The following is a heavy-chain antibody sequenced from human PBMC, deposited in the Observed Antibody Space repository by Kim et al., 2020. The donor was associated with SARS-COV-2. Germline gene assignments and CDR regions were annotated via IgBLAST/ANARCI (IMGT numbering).Heavy chain of an antibody. J-gene: IGHJ4*02. D-gene: IGHD2-21*02. CDR2: IYYSGST. Sequence: SETLSLTCTVSGGSISSSSYYWGWIRQPPGKGLEWIGSIYYSGSTYYNPSLKSRVTISVDTSKNQFSLKLSSVTAADTAVYYCARLGGRDCYSGDYWGQGTLVTVSS. CDR3: ARLGGRDCYSGDY. V-gene: IGHV4-39*01. CDR1: GGSISSSSYY.